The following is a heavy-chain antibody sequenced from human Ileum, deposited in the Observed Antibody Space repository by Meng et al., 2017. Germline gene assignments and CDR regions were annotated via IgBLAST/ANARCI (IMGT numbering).Heavy chain of an antibody. CDR3: ARFDFWSGDSFGGGMDV. CDR1: GFTFSTHW. J-gene: IGHJ6*02. V-gene: IGHV3-74*01. Sequence: GESLKISCAASGFTFSTHWMHWVRQAPGKGLVWVSRINGGGTSSNYADSVRGRFTVSRDNTNSTLYLQMNNLRGEDTAVYYCARFDFWSGDSFGGGMDVWGQGTRVTGYS. D-gene: IGHD3-3*01. CDR2: INGGGTSS.